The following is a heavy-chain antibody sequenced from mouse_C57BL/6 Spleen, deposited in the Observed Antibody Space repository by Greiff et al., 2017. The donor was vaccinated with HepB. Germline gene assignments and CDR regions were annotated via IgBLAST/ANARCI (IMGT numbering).Heavy chain of an antibody. CDR1: GYAFTNYL. CDR2: INPGSGGT. J-gene: IGHJ4*01. D-gene: IGHD3-2*02. CDR3: TRGSSGCRGDY. Sequence: QVQLQQSGAELVRPGTSVKVSCKASGYAFTNYLIEWVKQRPGQGLEWIGVINPGSGGTNYNEKFKGKATLTADKSSSTAYMQLSSLTSEDSAVYFCTRGSSGCRGDYWGQGTSVTVSS. V-gene: IGHV1-54*01.